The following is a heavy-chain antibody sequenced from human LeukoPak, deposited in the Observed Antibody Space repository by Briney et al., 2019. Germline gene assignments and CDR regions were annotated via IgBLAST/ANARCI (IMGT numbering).Heavy chain of an antibody. J-gene: IGHJ6*03. CDR3: GRDALVGYFSYYYMDV. D-gene: IGHD2-15*01. CDR2: ISNSGST. CDR1: GGSISSHY. Sequence: PSETLSLTCTVSGGSISSHYWTWIRQSPVKGLEWIGDISNSGSTSYNPFLKSRVTISIDTSKNQFSLKLSSVIAADTAVYYCGRDALVGYFSYYYMDVWGKGTTVTVSS. V-gene: IGHV4-59*11.